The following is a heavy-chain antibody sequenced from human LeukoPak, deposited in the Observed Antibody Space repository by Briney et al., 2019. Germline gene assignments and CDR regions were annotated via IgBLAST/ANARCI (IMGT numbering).Heavy chain of an antibody. Sequence: GRSLRLSCAASGFTFSSYGMHWVRQAPGKGLEWVAVIWYDGSNKYYADSVKGRFTISRDNSKNTLYLQMNSLRAEDTAVYYCARGGEQLEDLDYWGQGTLVTVSS. V-gene: IGHV3-33*01. D-gene: IGHD6-6*01. CDR2: IWYDGSNK. J-gene: IGHJ4*02. CDR3: ARGGEQLEDLDY. CDR1: GFTFSSYG.